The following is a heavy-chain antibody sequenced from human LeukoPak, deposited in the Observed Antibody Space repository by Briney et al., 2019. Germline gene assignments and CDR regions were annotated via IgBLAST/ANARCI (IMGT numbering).Heavy chain of an antibody. Sequence: ASVKVSCEATGYTFTSYGISWVRQAPGQGLEWMGWISSNNDNTNYAQKLQGRVTMTTDTSTSTAYMELRSLRSDDTALYFCARDWGSIKVIADYWGQGTLVTVSS. D-gene: IGHD7-27*01. J-gene: IGHJ4*02. CDR1: GYTFTSYG. CDR3: ARDWGSIKVIADY. V-gene: IGHV1-18*01. CDR2: ISSNNDNT.